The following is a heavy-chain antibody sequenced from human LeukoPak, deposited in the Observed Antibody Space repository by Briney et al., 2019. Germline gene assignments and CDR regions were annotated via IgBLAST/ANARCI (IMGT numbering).Heavy chain of an antibody. CDR2: ISSSGSTK. D-gene: IGHD6-19*01. CDR1: GFTSGFTFSDYE. Sequence: GGSLRLSCAVSGFTSGFTFSDYEMNWVRQAPGKGLEWVSYISSSGSTKYYADPVKGRFTISRDNAKNSLYLQMNSLRAEDTAVYYCTTITVAAAFDYRGQGTLVTVSS. V-gene: IGHV3-48*03. J-gene: IGHJ4*02. CDR3: TTITVAAAFDY.